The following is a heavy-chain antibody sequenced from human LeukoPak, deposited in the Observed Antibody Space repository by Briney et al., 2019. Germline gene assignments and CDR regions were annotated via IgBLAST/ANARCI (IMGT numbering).Heavy chain of an antibody. Sequence: PSETLSLTCAVYGGSFSGYYWSWIRQPPGKGLEWIGEINHSGSTNYNPSLKSRVTISVDTSKNQFSLKLSSVTAADTAVYYCARHTYCSSTSCLYGMNDYWGQGTLVTVSS. J-gene: IGHJ4*02. CDR1: GGSFSGYY. CDR2: INHSGST. V-gene: IGHV4-34*01. D-gene: IGHD2-2*01. CDR3: ARHTYCSSTSCLYGMNDY.